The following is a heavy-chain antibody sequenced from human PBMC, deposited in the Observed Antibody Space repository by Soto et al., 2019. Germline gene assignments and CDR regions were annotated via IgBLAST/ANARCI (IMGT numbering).Heavy chain of an antibody. CDR2: LWPDGSHE. Sequence: GGSLRLSCEASGFTFRSYGMSWVRQAPGKGLEWVAVLWPDGSHETYADSVKGRFTISRDNAKNSLYLQMNSLRDEDTAVYYCARDPMVRSGLGWFDPWGQGTLVTVSS. J-gene: IGHJ5*02. CDR3: ARDPMVRSGLGWFDP. CDR1: GFTFRSYG. V-gene: IGHV3-33*01. D-gene: IGHD3-10*01.